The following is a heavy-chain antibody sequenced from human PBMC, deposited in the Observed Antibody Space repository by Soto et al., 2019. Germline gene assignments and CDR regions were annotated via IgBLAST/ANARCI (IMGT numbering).Heavy chain of an antibody. CDR1: GFTFSSYW. CDR2: INSDGTTT. CDR3: ARVLSGSWNWFDP. J-gene: IGHJ5*02. D-gene: IGHD6-13*01. V-gene: IGHV3-74*01. Sequence: PGGSLRLACAASGFTFSSYWMHWVRQAPGEGLVWVSRINSDGTTTSYADSMKGRFTISKDNAKNTVYLQMNSLRAEDTAVYYCARVLSGSWNWFDPWGQGTLVTVSS.